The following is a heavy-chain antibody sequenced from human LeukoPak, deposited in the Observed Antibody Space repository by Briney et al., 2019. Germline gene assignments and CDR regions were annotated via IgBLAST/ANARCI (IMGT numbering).Heavy chain of an antibody. V-gene: IGHV3-74*01. J-gene: IGHJ4*02. Sequence: PGGSLRLSCAAPGFTFSTYRMHWVRQAPGKGLVWVSRINSDGSSTRYADPVKGRFTISRDNAKNTLYLQMNSLRAEDTAVYYCARDSPHSSNDFHYWGQGTLVTVSS. D-gene: IGHD6-13*01. CDR1: GFTFSTYR. CDR3: ARDSPHSSNDFHY. CDR2: INSDGSST.